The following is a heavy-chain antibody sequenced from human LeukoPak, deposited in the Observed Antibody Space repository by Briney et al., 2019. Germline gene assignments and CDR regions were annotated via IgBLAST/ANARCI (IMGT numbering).Heavy chain of an antibody. D-gene: IGHD3-16*02. CDR3: ARGPTYDYVWGSYRSRPNYFDY. CDR1: GYTFTSYG. Sequence: SVKVSCKASGYTFTSYGISWVRQAPGQGLEWMGGIIPIFGTANYAQKFQGRVTITADKSTSTAYMELSSLRSEDTAVYYCARGPTYDYVWGSYRSRPNYFDYWGQGTLVTVSS. V-gene: IGHV1-69*06. J-gene: IGHJ4*02. CDR2: IIPIFGTA.